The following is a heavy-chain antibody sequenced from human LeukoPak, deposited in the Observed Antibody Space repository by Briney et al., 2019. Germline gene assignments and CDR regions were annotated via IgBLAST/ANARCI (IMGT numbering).Heavy chain of an antibody. CDR2: ISAYNGYT. V-gene: IGHV1-18*01. CDR3: ARTVRSSSPSPNDAFDI. D-gene: IGHD6-13*01. CDR1: GYTFTNYG. Sequence: ASVKVSCKASGYTFTNYGISWVRQAPGQGLEWMGWISAYNGYTNYAQKLQGRVTMTRDTSISTAYMELSRLRSDDTAVYYCARTVRSSSPSPNDAFDIWGQGTMVTVSS. J-gene: IGHJ3*02.